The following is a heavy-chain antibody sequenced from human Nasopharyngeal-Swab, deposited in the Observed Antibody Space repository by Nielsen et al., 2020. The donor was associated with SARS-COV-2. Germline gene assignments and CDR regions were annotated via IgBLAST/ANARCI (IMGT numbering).Heavy chain of an antibody. D-gene: IGHD3-9*01. CDR2: IYYSGSP. V-gene: IGHV4-39*01. J-gene: IGHJ4*02. Sequence: GSLRLSCTVSGGSISRRSSYWGWIRQPPGKGLEWIGSIYYSGSPYYTPSLKSRVTISVDTSKNQFSLKLRSVTAADTAVYYCARAGVDTSTGSSGGCFDYWGQGTLVTVSS. CDR3: ARAGVDTSTGSSGGCFDY. CDR1: GGSISRRSSY.